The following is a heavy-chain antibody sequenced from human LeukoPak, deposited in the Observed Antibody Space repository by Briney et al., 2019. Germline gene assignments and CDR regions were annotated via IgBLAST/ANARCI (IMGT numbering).Heavy chain of an antibody. J-gene: IGHJ5*02. D-gene: IGHD4/OR15-4a*01. V-gene: IGHV1-2*02. CDR2: INPNSGGT. CDR1: GYTFTGYY. Sequence: GASVKVSCKASGYTFTGYYMHWVRQAPGQGLEWMGWINPNSGGTNYAQKFQGRVTMTRDTSISTAYMELSRLRSDDTAVYYCARFMTLATYNLFDPWGQGTLVTVSS. CDR3: ARFMTLATYNLFDP.